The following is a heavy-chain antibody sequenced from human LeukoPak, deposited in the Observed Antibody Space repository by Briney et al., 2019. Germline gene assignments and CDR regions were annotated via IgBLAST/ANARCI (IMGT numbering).Heavy chain of an antibody. D-gene: IGHD1-1*01. J-gene: IGHJ4*02. Sequence: ASVKVSCKASDYSFTSYGISWVRQAPGQGLEWMGWISAYNGNTNYAQKFQGRVTMTTDTSTSTANMELRSLRSDDTAVYYCARDHNWVVDYWGQGTLVTVSS. CDR3: ARDHNWVVDY. CDR2: ISAYNGNT. V-gene: IGHV1-18*01. CDR1: DYSFTSYG.